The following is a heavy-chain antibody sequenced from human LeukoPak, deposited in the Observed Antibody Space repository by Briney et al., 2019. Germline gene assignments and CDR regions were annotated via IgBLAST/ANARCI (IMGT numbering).Heavy chain of an antibody. CDR2: ISYDGSNK. CDR3: ARGRYSSSWYNSYYFDY. J-gene: IGHJ4*02. Sequence: GRSLRLSCAASGFTFSSYAMHWVRQAPGKGLEWVAVISYDGSNKYYADSVKGRFTIPRDNSKNTLYLQMNSLRAEDTAVYYCARGRYSSSWYNSYYFDYWGQGTLVTVSS. D-gene: IGHD6-13*01. V-gene: IGHV3-30-3*01. CDR1: GFTFSSYA.